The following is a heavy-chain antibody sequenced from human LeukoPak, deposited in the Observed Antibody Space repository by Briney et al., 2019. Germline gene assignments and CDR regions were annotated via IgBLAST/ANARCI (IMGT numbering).Heavy chain of an antibody. CDR3: AKDLGSSSSWYLGDY. J-gene: IGHJ4*02. CDR1: GFTFSSYA. V-gene: IGHV3-23*01. CDR2: MSGSGGST. D-gene: IGHD6-13*01. Sequence: PGGSLRLSCAASGFTFSSYAMSWVRQAPGKGLEWVSAMSGSGGSTYYADSVKGRFTISRDNSKNSLYLQMNSLRAEDTAVYYCAKDLGSSSSWYLGDYWGQGTLVTVSS.